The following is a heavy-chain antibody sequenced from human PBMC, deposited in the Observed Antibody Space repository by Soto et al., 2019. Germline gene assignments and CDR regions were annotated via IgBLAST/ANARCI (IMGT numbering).Heavy chain of an antibody. J-gene: IGHJ4*02. CDR1: GFTFSTYS. CDR2: IXXDXXXX. CDR3: AREMATITEIDY. Sequence: PGGSLRLSCAASGFTFSTYSMNWVRQAPGKGLXWVXXIXXDXXXXXYXXSVTGRFTISRDNAKNSLYLQMNSLRDEDTAVYYCAREMATITEIDYWGQGTLVTVSS. V-gene: IGHV3-48*02. D-gene: IGHD5-12*01.